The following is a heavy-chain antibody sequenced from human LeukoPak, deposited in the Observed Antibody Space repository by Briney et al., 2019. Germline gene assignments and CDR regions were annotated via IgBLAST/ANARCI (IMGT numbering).Heavy chain of an antibody. Sequence: SQTLSLTCAIFGDSVSDNSAAWNWIRQSPSRGLEWLGRTYYRSKWYNEYAVSVRSRITINADTSMNQFSLQLNSVTPEDTAVYYCARGFPDTFDYWGQGTLVTVSS. D-gene: IGHD1-14*01. CDR1: GDSVSDNSAA. J-gene: IGHJ4*02. CDR3: ARGFPDTFDY. V-gene: IGHV6-1*01. CDR2: TYYRSKWYN.